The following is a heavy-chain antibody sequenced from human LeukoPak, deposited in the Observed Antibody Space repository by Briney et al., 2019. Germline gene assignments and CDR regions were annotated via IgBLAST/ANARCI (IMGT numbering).Heavy chain of an antibody. CDR2: INPSGGST. Sequence: GASVKVSCKASGYTFTSYYMHWVRRAPGQGLEWMGIINPSGGSTSYAQKFQGRVTMTRDTSTSTVYMELSSLRSEDTAVYYCARDPNYDFWSGYYIGYYYYMDVWGKGTTVTVSS. J-gene: IGHJ6*03. D-gene: IGHD3-3*01. CDR1: GYTFTSYY. V-gene: IGHV1-46*01. CDR3: ARDPNYDFWSGYYIGYYYYMDV.